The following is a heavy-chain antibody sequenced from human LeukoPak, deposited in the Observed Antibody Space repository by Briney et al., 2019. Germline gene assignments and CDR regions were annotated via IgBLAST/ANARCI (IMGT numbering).Heavy chain of an antibody. J-gene: IGHJ4*02. CDR3: ARDRPDYDSSGYFDY. CDR1: GFTFSSYW. CDR2: IKQDGSEK. Sequence: GGSLRLSCAASGFTFSSYWMSWVRQAPGKGLEWVANIKQDGSEKYYVDSVKGRFTISRDNAKNSLYLQMNSLRAEDTAVYYCARDRPDYDSSGYFDYWGQGTLVTVSS. V-gene: IGHV3-7*01. D-gene: IGHD3-22*01.